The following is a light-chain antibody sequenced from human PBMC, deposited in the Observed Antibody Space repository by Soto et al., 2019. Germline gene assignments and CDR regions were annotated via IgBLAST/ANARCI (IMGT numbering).Light chain of an antibody. CDR1: QSVSSSY. Sequence: EIVLTQSPGTLSLSPGERATLSCRASQSVSSSYLAWYQQKPGQAPRLLINGASSMATGIPDRFSGSGSGTDFTLTISRMEPDDFAVYYCQQSGSSPTFGQGTKVEIK. CDR2: GAS. V-gene: IGKV3-20*01. J-gene: IGKJ1*01. CDR3: QQSGSSPT.